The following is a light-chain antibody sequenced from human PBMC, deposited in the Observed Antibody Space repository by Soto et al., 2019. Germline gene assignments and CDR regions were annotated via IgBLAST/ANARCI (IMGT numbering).Light chain of an antibody. CDR1: YPNIGSNT. CDR3: ATWDDSLNGVV. V-gene: IGLV1-44*01. CDR2: DNN. Sequence: QSVLTQPPSASGTPGQRVTISCSGGYPNIGSNTVNWYHQLPGTAPKLLIYDNNQRPSGVPDRFSGSTSGTSASLAISGLLSEDEPDYYCATWDDSLNGVVFGGGTKLTVL. J-gene: IGLJ2*01.